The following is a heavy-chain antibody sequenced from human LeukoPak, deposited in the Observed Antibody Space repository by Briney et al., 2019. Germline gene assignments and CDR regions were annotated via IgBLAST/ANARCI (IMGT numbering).Heavy chain of an antibody. CDR3: VRGHSIGDDP. CDR2: IKKDGSEK. V-gene: IGHV3-7*01. Sequence: GGSLRLSCAASGFTFSSFWMTWVRQAPGKGLKWVANIKKDGSEKHYVDSVKGRFTISRDNAENSLYLQMNSLRAEDTAMYYCVRGHSIGDDPWGQGTRVTVSS. CDR1: GFTFSSFW. D-gene: IGHD3-16*01. J-gene: IGHJ5*02.